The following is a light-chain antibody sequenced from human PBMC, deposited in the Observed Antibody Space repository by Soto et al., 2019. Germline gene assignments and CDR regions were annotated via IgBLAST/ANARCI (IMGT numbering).Light chain of an antibody. CDR3: QQYYSSPWT. CDR2: GAS. Sequence: EIVMTQSPATLSVSPGGRATLSCRASQSVSSNLAWYQQKPGQAPRLLIYGASTRATGVPARFSGSGSGTDFTLTISRLEPEDFAVYYCQQYYSSPWTFGLGTKVDI. J-gene: IGKJ1*01. CDR1: QSVSSN. V-gene: IGKV3-15*01.